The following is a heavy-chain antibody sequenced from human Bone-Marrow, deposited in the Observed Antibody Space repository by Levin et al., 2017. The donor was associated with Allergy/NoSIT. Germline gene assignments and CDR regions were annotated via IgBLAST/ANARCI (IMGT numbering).Heavy chain of an antibody. Sequence: RASVKVSCEASGGTFSSYAVSWVRQAPGQGLEWMGGIIPMLGTTKYAQRFQGRVTITADESTRIAYMELSSLRSEDTAVYYCARDHLPLAAQAGYLYAMGVWGQGTTVTVSS. J-gene: IGHJ6*02. CDR1: GGTFSSYA. CDR3: ARDHLPLAAQAGYLYAMGV. CDR2: IIPMLGTT. V-gene: IGHV1-69*13. D-gene: IGHD6-6*01.